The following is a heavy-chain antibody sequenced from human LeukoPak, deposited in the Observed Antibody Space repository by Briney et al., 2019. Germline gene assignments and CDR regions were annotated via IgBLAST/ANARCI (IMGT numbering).Heavy chain of an antibody. CDR2: ISYDGSNK. Sequence: PGRSLRLSCAASGFTFRSYAMHWVRHAPGKGLEWVAVISYDGSNKYYADSVKGRFTISRDNSKNTLYLQMNSLRAEDTAVYYCARDLSVAGTRLDYWGQGTLVTVSS. J-gene: IGHJ4*02. V-gene: IGHV3-30*01. CDR3: ARDLSVAGTRLDY. D-gene: IGHD6-19*01. CDR1: GFTFRSYA.